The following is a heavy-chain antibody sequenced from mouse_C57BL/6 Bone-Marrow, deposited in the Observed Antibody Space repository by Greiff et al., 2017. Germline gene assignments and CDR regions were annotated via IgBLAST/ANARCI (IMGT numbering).Heavy chain of an antibody. J-gene: IGHJ2*01. CDR3: ARELRHCDY. CDR1: GYSFTGYY. CDR2: INPSTGGN. V-gene: IGHV1-42*01. Sequence: EVQLQQSGPELVKPGASVKISCKASGYSFTGYYMTWVKQSPEKSLEWIGEINPSTGGNTYNQKFKAKATLTVAKSSSTAYMQLKSLTSEDSAVYYCARELRHCDYWGQGTTLTVSS. D-gene: IGHD1-1*01.